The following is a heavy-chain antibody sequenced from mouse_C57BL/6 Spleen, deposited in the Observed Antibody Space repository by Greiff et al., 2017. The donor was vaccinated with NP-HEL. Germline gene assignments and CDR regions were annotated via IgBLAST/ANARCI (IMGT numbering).Heavy chain of an antibody. Sequence: VQLQQSGPELVKPGASVKISCKASGYAFSSSWMNWVKQRPGKGLEWIGRIYPGDGDTNYNGKFKGKATLTADKSSSTAYMQLSSLTSEDSAVYFCARSFYDGYYVWYFDVWGTGTTVTVSS. CDR1: GYAFSSSW. CDR2: IYPGDGDT. D-gene: IGHD2-3*01. CDR3: ARSFYDGYYVWYFDV. V-gene: IGHV1-82*01. J-gene: IGHJ1*03.